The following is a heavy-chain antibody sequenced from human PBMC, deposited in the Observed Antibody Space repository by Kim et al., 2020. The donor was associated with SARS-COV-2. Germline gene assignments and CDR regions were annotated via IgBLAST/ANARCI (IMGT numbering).Heavy chain of an antibody. Sequence: SETLSLTCAVSGGSISSGGYSWSWIRQPPGKGLEWIGYIYHSGSTYYNPSLKSRVTISVDRSKNQFSLKLSSVTAADTAVYYCARVTAYRNWYFDLWGRGTLVTVSS. J-gene: IGHJ2*01. CDR2: IYHSGST. CDR3: ARVTAYRNWYFDL. CDR1: GGSISSGGYS. D-gene: IGHD3-16*01. V-gene: IGHV4-30-2*01.